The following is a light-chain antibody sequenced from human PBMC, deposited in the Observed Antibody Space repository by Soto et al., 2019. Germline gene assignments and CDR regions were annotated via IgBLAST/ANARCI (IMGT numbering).Light chain of an antibody. CDR3: QQYGGSPGT. CDR1: QNIINNIY. J-gene: IGKJ3*01. CDR2: HAS. Sequence: ENVLPHSPGTLSLCPGERATLSCRASQNIINNIYLAWYQQKPGRAPRLLIWHASNRATGIPDRFSGSGSGTDFTLTISRLEPEDFEVYYCQQYGGSPGTFGPATTVDIK. V-gene: IGKV3-20*01.